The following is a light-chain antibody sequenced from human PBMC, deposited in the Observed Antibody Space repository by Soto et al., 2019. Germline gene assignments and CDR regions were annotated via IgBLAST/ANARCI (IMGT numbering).Light chain of an antibody. CDR1: QHISSS. Sequence: DIQLTQSPSSLSASVGDRVTITCRASQHISSSLNWYQQKPGKAPNLLIYGAFSLQSGVPSRFSGSGSATDVTLTLRSLQPEDFATYSCQQSYSTPTFGQGTKVEVK. V-gene: IGKV1-39*01. CDR3: QQSYSTPT. CDR2: GAF. J-gene: IGKJ1*01.